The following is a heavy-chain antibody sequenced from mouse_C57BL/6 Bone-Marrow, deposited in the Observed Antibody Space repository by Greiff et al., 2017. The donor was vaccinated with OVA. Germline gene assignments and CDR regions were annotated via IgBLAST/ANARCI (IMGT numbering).Heavy chain of an antibody. CDR1: GYAFSSSW. V-gene: IGHV1-82*01. Sequence: VKVVESGPELVKPGASVKISCKASGYAFSSSWMNWVKQRPGKGLEWIGRIYPGDGDTNYNGKFKGKATLTADKSSSTAYMQLSSLTSEDSAVYFCARFGGYWGQGTTLTVSS. CDR2: IYPGDGDT. CDR3: ARFGGY. J-gene: IGHJ2*01.